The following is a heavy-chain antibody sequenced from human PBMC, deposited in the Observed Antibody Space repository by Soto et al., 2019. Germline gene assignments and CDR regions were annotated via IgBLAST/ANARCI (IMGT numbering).Heavy chain of an antibody. CDR1: GGSISSADYY. D-gene: IGHD3-22*01. CDR3: ARNLYDSSGYSPFGY. CDR2: IHHNGNT. V-gene: IGHV4-30-4*01. J-gene: IGHJ4*02. Sequence: QVQLQESGPGLVKPSQTLSLTCTVSGGSISSADYYWSWIRQPPGKGLEWIGHIHHNGNTNYNPSLKNRVPISVDTSKNQFSLTLTSVSDADTAQYLCARNLYDSSGYSPFGYWGQGTLVTVSS.